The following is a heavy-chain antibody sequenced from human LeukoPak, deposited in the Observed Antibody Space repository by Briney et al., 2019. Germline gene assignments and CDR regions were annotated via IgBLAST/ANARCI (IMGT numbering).Heavy chain of an antibody. D-gene: IGHD2-15*01. CDR1: GGSISSNNYF. CDR2: FYYNGNT. Sequence: SETLSLTCAVSGGSISSNNYFWAWIRQPPGKGLEWIGNFYYNGNTYYNPSLRSRITISVDTSKSQFSLKLSSVTAADTAVYYCARHYLINRPWAALEYWGQGTLVTVSS. J-gene: IGHJ4*02. CDR3: ARHYLINRPWAALEY. V-gene: IGHV4-39*01.